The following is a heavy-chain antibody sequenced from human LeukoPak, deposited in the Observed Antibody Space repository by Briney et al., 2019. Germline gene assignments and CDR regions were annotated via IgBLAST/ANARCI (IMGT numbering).Heavy chain of an antibody. D-gene: IGHD3-22*01. CDR1: GGSISSSSYY. Sequence: PSETLSLTCTVSGGSISSSSYYWGWIRQPPGKGLEWIGSIYYSGSTYYNPSLKSRVTISVDTSKNQFSLKLSSVTAGDAAVYYCASLQYYYDSSGYGYWGQGTLVTVSS. CDR3: ASLQYYYDSSGYGY. V-gene: IGHV4-39*07. CDR2: IYYSGST. J-gene: IGHJ4*02.